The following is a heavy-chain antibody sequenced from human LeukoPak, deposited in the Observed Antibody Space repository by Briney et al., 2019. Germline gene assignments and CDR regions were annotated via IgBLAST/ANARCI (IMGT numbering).Heavy chain of an antibody. CDR2: IIPILGIA. J-gene: IGHJ3*02. Sequence: GASVKVSCKASGGTFSSYTISWVRQAPGQGLEWMGRIIPILGIANYAQKFQGRVTITADKSTSTAYMELSSLRSEDTAVYYCARAPSRRDGYNRAFDIWGQGTMVTVSS. V-gene: IGHV1-69*02. D-gene: IGHD5-24*01. CDR3: ARAPSRRDGYNRAFDI. CDR1: GGTFSSYT.